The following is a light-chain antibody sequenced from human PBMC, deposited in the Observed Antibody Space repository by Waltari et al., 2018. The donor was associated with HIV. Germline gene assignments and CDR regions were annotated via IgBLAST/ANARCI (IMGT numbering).Light chain of an antibody. CDR2: YDS. Sequence: SYILSQPPSVSVAPGKTATITCGADNIGSRSVHWYQQRPGQAPLLVIYYDSDRPSGIPERFSGSNSGNTATLTISRVEAGDEADYFCQIWLGTNRLVFGGGTKLTVL. CDR3: QIWLGTNRLV. CDR1: NIGSRS. V-gene: IGLV3-21*01. J-gene: IGLJ2*01.